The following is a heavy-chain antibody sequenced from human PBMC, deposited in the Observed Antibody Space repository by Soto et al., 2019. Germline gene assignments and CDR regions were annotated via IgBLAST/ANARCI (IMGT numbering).Heavy chain of an antibody. V-gene: IGHV4-59*01. J-gene: IGHJ4*02. CDR3: ARDLGTGTDY. D-gene: IGHD1-1*01. CDR1: GGSISRSY. CDR2: IHYTGAT. Sequence: QVQLQESGPGLVKPSETLSVTCNVSGGSISRSYWIWIRQPPGKRLEWIGYIHYTGATRYSPSLKSRVTMSVDTSKNQISLNLSSVTAADTAVYYCARDLGTGTDYWGRGTLVTVAS.